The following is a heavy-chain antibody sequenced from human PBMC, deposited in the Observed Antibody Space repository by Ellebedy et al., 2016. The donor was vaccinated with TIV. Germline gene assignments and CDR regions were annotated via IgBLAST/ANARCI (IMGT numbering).Heavy chain of an antibody. V-gene: IGHV5-51*01. D-gene: IGHD2-15*01. CDR3: ARYSGGSYTYFDL. CDR1: GYSFTSYW. Sequence: GESLKISCKSSGYSFTSYWIGWVRQMPGKGLEWMGIIYPGDSHTTYSPSFQGQVTMSAGKSISTAYLQWRSLKASDTAMYYCARYSGGSYTYFDLWGRGTLVTVSS. CDR2: IYPGDSHT. J-gene: IGHJ2*01.